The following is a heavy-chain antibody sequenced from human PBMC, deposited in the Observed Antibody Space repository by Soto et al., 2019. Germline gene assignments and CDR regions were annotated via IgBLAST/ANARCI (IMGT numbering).Heavy chain of an antibody. CDR2: ISWNSGSI. D-gene: IGHD2-15*01. CDR3: AKVRSEGVVDPLGSVDAFDI. J-gene: IGHJ3*02. Sequence: EVQLVESGGGLVQPGRSLRLSCAASGFTFDDYAMHWVRQAPGKGLEWVSGISWNSGSIGYADSVKGRFTISRDNAKNSLYLQMNSLRAEDTALYYCAKVRSEGVVDPLGSVDAFDIWGQGTMVTVSS. CDR1: GFTFDDYA. V-gene: IGHV3-9*01.